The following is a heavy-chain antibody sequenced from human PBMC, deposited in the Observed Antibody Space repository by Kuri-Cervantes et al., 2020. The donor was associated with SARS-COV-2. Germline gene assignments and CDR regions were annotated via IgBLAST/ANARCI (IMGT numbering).Heavy chain of an antibody. CDR3: ASGRREIVVVPTDMGMDV. D-gene: IGHD2-2*01. Sequence: GSLRLSCTVSGGSISSYYWSWIRQPPGKGLEWIGSIYHSGSTYYNPSPKSRVTISVDTSKNQFSLKLSSVTAADTAVCYCASGRREIVVVPTDMGMDVWGKGTTVTVSS. CDR1: GGSISSYY. CDR2: IYHSGST. V-gene: IGHV4-59*08. J-gene: IGHJ6*03.